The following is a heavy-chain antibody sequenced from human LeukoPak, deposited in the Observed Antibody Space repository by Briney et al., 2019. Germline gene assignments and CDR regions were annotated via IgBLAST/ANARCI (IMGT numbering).Heavy chain of an antibody. D-gene: IGHD4-17*01. CDR3: ARGRPALYGDYGGTDYYYYGMDV. V-gene: IGHV3-30-3*01. J-gene: IGHJ6*02. CDR2: ISYDGSNK. CDR1: GLTFSSYA. Sequence: GRSLRLSCAASGLTFSSYAMHWVRQAPGKGLEWVAVISYDGSNKYYADSVKGRFTISRDNAKNSLYLQMNSLRAEDTAVYYCARGRPALYGDYGGTDYYYYGMDVWGQGTTVTVSS.